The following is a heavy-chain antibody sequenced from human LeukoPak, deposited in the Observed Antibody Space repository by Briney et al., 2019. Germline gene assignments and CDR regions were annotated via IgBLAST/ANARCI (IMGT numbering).Heavy chain of an antibody. J-gene: IGHJ3*02. Sequence: GGSLRLSCAASGFTFSSYVMSWVRQAPGKGLEWVSYISSSGSTIYYADSVKGRLTISRDNAKNSLYLQMNSLRAEDTAVYYCARDCGDGSYYGPYDAFDIWGQGTMVTVSS. D-gene: IGHD2-15*01. CDR1: GFTFSSYV. CDR3: ARDCGDGSYYGPYDAFDI. V-gene: IGHV3-48*03. CDR2: ISSSGSTI.